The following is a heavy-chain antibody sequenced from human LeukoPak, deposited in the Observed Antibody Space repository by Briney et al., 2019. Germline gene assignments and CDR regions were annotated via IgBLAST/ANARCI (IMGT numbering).Heavy chain of an antibody. V-gene: IGHV4-39*01. Sequence: SETLALTCTVSGGSISSSSYYWGWIRQAPGKGPDWIGSIFYTGRTHYNPSLKSRVTISVDTAKNPFSLKLSSVTAADTAVYYCARHGGPTNTFDIWGQGTMVTVSS. CDR1: GGSISSSSYY. D-gene: IGHD1-26*01. CDR3: ARHGGPTNTFDI. J-gene: IGHJ3*02. CDR2: IFYTGRT.